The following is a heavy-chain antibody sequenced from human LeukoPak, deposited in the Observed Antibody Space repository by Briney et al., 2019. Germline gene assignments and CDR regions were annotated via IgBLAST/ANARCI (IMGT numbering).Heavy chain of an antibody. D-gene: IGHD2-21*01. CDR2: ISGSGGDT. CDR3: AKDLLSSYYYNGMDV. J-gene: IGHJ6*02. Sequence: GGSLRLSCAASGFTFSSYAMSWVRQTPGKGLEWVSGISGSGGDTYYTDSVKGRFTISRDNSKNTLYVQMNSLRAEDTGVYYCAKDLLSSYYYNGMDVWGQGTTVTVFS. V-gene: IGHV3-23*01. CDR1: GFTFSSYA.